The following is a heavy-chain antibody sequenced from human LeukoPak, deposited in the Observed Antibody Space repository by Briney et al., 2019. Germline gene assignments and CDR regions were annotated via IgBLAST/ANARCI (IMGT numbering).Heavy chain of an antibody. J-gene: IGHJ5*02. CDR3: ARGGVVPAALNNWFDP. V-gene: IGHV4-30-2*01. D-gene: IGHD2-2*01. Sequence: SETLSLTCTVSGGSISSGGYSWSWIRQPSGKGLEWIGYIYHSGSTYYNPSLKSRVTISVDRSKNQFSLKLSSVTAADTAVYYCARGGVVPAALNNWFDPWGQGTLVTVSS. CDR2: IYHSGST. CDR1: GGSISSGGYS.